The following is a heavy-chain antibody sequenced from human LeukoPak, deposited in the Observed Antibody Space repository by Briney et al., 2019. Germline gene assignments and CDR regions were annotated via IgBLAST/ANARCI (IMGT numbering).Heavy chain of an antibody. Sequence: GGSLRLSCAASGFTVSSNYMSWVRQAPGKGLEWVSVIYSGGSAYYADSVKGRFTISRDNAKNTLHLQMNSLRAEGTAVYYCARGQAGYNPAFDYWGQGTLVTVSS. J-gene: IGHJ4*02. V-gene: IGHV3-53*01. CDR3: ARGQAGYNPAFDY. CDR2: IYSGGSA. D-gene: IGHD5-24*01. CDR1: GFTVSSNY.